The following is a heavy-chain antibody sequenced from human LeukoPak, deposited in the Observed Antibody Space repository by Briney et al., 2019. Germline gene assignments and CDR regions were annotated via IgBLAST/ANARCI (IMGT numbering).Heavy chain of an antibody. CDR1: GVSISSSSYY. J-gene: IGHJ4*02. D-gene: IGHD3-22*01. CDR2: IYYSGST. V-gene: IGHV4-39*01. CDR3: ATYHYDSSGSTTFDY. Sequence: SETLSLTCTVSGVSISSSSYYWGWIRQPPGKGLEWIGSIYYSGSTYYKSSCKSRVTISADTSQTQFSLKLSSATAADTAVYYCATYHYDSSGSTTFDYWGQGTLVTVSS.